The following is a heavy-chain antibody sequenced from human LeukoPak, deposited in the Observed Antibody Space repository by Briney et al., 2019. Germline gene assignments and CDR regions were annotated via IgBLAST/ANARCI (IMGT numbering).Heavy chain of an antibody. CDR1: GGSIISGGYY. Sequence: SETLSLTCAVSGGSIISGGYYWSWIRQHPGKGLEWIGYIYHSGSTYYNPSLKSRVTISVDRSKNQFSLKLSSVTAADTAVYYCARGGGWGVGATGFDYWGQGTLVTVSS. V-gene: IGHV4-30-2*01. CDR2: IYHSGST. CDR3: ARGGGWGVGATGFDY. J-gene: IGHJ4*02. D-gene: IGHD1-26*01.